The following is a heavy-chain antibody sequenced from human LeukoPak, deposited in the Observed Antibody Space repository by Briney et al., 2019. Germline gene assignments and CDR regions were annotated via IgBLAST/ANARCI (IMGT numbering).Heavy chain of an antibody. D-gene: IGHD6-13*01. J-gene: IGHJ4*02. CDR3: ARHVRQQLPPKAFDY. CDR2: TYYSGST. Sequence: SETLSLTCTVSGGSISSSSYYWGWIRQPPGKGLEWIGSTYYSGSTYYNPSLKSRVTISVDTSKNQLSLKLNSVTAADTAVYYCARHVRQQLPPKAFDYWGQGTLVTVSS. CDR1: GGSISSSSYY. V-gene: IGHV4-39*01.